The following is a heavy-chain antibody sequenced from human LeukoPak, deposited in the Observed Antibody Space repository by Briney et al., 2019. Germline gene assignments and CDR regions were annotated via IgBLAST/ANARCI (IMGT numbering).Heavy chain of an antibody. D-gene: IGHD3-16*01. CDR1: GFTFSDYY. V-gene: IGHV3-11*01. Sequence: GGSLRLSCAASGFTFSDYYMSWIRQAPGKGLEWVSYVSSSGSTIYYADSVKGRFTISRDNAKNSLYLQMNSLRAEDTALYYCAKGQGAGDYYYGMDVWGQGTTVTVSS. CDR3: AKGQGAGDYYYGMDV. J-gene: IGHJ6*02. CDR2: VSSSGSTI.